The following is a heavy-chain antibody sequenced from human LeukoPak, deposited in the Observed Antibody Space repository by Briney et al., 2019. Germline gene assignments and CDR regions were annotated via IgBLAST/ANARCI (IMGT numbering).Heavy chain of an antibody. CDR3: ARGCGYYDFWSGYYTNYYYYGMDV. CDR2: IYYSGST. Sequence: SETLSLTRTVSGGSISSGGYYWSWIRQHPGKGLEWIGYIYYSGSTYYNPSLKSRVTISVDTSKNQFSLKLSSVTAADTAVYYCARGCGYYDFWSGYYTNYYYYGMDVWGQGTTVTVSS. CDR1: GGSISSGGYY. V-gene: IGHV4-31*03. J-gene: IGHJ6*02. D-gene: IGHD3-3*01.